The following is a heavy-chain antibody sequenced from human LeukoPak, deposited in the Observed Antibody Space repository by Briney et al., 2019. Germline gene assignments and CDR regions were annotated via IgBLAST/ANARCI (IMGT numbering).Heavy chain of an antibody. D-gene: IGHD3-10*01. CDR3: ARGRYYYGR. J-gene: IGHJ4*02. CDR2: MNPNSGNT. Sequence: ASVKVSCKASGYTFTDYSIHWVRQAPGQGLEWMGWMNPNSGNTGYAQKFQGRVTITRNTSISTAYMELSSLRSEDTAVYYCARGRYYYGRWGQGTLVTVSS. V-gene: IGHV1-8*03. CDR1: GYTFTDYS.